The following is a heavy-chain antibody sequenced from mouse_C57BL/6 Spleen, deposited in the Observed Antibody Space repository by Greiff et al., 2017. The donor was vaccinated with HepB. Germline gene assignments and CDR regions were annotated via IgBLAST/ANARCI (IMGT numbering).Heavy chain of an antibody. D-gene: IGHD1-1*01. CDR3: ARGIYYYGLAY. CDR2: ISYDGSN. CDR1: GYSITSGYY. V-gene: IGHV3-6*01. Sequence: EVQRVESGPGLVKPSQSLSLTCSVTGYSITSGYYWNWIRQFPGNKLEWMGYISYDGSNNYNPSLKNRISITRDTSKNQFFLKLNSVTTEDTATYYCARGIYYYGLAYWGQGTLVTVSA. J-gene: IGHJ3*01.